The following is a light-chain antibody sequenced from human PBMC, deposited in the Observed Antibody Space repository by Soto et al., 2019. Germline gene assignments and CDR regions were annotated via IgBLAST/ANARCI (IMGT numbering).Light chain of an antibody. Sequence: IQLTQSPSSLSASVGYRVTITCRASQGISSYLAWYQQKPGKAPKLLIYAASTLQSGVPSRFSGSGSGTDFTLTISSLQTEDFATYYCQQLNSYPLTFGGGTKV. CDR2: AAS. CDR3: QQLNSYPLT. J-gene: IGKJ4*01. CDR1: QGISSY. V-gene: IGKV1-9*01.